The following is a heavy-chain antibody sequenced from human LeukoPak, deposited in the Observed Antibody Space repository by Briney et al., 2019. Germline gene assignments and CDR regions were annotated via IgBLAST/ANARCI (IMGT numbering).Heavy chain of an antibody. V-gene: IGHV4-31*03. CDR2: IYYSGST. CDR3: ARDRGSYSGYDSYYFDY. J-gene: IGHJ4*02. D-gene: IGHD5-12*01. CDR1: GGSISSGGYY. Sequence: SETLSRTCTVSGGSISSGGYYWSWIRQHPGKGLEWIGYIYYSGSTYYNPSLKSRVTISVDTSKNQFSLKLSSVTAADTAVYYCARDRGSYSGYDSYYFDYWGQGTLVTVCS.